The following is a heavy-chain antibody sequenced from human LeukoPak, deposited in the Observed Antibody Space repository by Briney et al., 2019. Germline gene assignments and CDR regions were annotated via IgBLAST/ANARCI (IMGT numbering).Heavy chain of an antibody. Sequence: PGGSLRLSCAASGFTFSSYGMHWVRQAPGKGLEWVAFIRYDGSNKYYADSVKGRFTISRDNSKNTLYLQMNSLRAEDTAVYYCAKDLIVGATPDQYSQHWGQGTLVTVSS. V-gene: IGHV3-30*02. CDR1: GFTFSSYG. D-gene: IGHD1-26*01. CDR3: AKDLIVGATPDQYSQH. CDR2: IRYDGSNK. J-gene: IGHJ1*01.